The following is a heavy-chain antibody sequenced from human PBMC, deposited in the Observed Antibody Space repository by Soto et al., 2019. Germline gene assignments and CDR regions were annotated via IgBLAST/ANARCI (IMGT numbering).Heavy chain of an antibody. CDR1: GFTFDDYG. CDR2: INWNGGST. V-gene: IGHV3-20*01. Sequence: AGGSLRLSCAASGFTFDDYGMSWVRQAPGKGLEWVSGINWNGGSTGYADSVKGRFTISRDNAKNSLYLQMNSLRAEDTALYHCARVDPIVRGAFDIWGQGTMVTVSS. CDR3: ARVDPIVRGAFDI. J-gene: IGHJ3*02. D-gene: IGHD1-26*01.